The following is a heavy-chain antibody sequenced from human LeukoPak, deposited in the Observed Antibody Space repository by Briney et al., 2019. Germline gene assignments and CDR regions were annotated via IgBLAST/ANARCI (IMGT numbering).Heavy chain of an antibody. Sequence: SETLSLTCAVSGASISSYYWSWIRQPPGKGLEWIGYVSYSGLTSYNPSLKSRVTLSIDTSKNQFSLKLTSVTAADTAVYFCGRHSLNSNNATGGVDFWGQGTLVTVSS. V-gene: IGHV4-59*08. CDR1: GASISSYY. J-gene: IGHJ4*02. CDR3: GRHSLNSNNATGGVDF. D-gene: IGHD4-11*01. CDR2: VSYSGLT.